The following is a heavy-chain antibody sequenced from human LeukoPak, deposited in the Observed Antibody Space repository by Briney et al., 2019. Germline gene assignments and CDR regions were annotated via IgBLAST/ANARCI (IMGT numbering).Heavy chain of an antibody. J-gene: IGHJ4*02. V-gene: IGHV3-30-3*01. Sequence: GGSLRLSCAASGFTFSSYAMHWVRQAPGKGLEWVAVISYDGSNKYYADSVKGRFTISGDNSKNTLYLQMNGLRAEDTAVYYCARDRITGTSNFDYWGQGTLVTVSS. CDR1: GFTFSSYA. CDR3: ARDRITGTSNFDY. CDR2: ISYDGSNK. D-gene: IGHD1-7*01.